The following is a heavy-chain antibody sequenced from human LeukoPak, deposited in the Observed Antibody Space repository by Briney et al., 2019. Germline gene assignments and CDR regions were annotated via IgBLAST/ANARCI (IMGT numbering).Heavy chain of an antibody. CDR2: IYYSGST. J-gene: IGHJ4*02. CDR1: GVSICSVDYY. CDR3: ARVLYSRRWYSSGPLDY. Sequence: PSETLSLTCTVSGVSICSVDYYWSWIRQPPGKGLEWIEYIYYSGSTYYNPSLKRRVTISVDTSQNQFSLKLSYVNAADTAVYYCARVLYSRRWYSSGPLDYWGQGTLVSVSS. V-gene: IGHV4-30-4*08. D-gene: IGHD6-13*01.